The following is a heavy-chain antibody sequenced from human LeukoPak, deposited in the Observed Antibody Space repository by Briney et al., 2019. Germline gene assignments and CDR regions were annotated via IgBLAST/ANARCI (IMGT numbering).Heavy chain of an antibody. J-gene: IGHJ5*02. CDR2: ISSSGSTI. CDR1: GFTFSSYE. CDR3: ASTTIFGPLDP. D-gene: IGHD3-3*01. Sequence: GGSLRLSRAASGFTFSSYEMNWVRQAPGKGLEWVSYISSSGSTIYYADSVKGRFTIPRDNAKNSLYLQMNSLRAEDTAVYYCASTTIFGPLDPWGQGTLVTVSS. V-gene: IGHV3-48*03.